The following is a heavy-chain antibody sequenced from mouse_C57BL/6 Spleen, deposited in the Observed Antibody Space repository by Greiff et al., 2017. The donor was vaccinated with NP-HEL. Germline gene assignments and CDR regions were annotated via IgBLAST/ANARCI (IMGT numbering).Heavy chain of an antibody. CDR1: GYTFTSYW. V-gene: IGHV1-7*01. J-gene: IGHJ2*01. CDR2: INPSSGYT. Sequence: QVQLQQSGAELAKPGASVKLSCKASGYTFTSYWMHWVKQRPGQGLEWIGYINPSSGYTKYNQKFKDKAQLTADKSSSTAYMKLSSLTYEDSAVYYCARGGGTTVVAPFDYWGQGTTLTGSS. CDR3: ARGGGTTVVAPFDY. D-gene: IGHD1-1*01.